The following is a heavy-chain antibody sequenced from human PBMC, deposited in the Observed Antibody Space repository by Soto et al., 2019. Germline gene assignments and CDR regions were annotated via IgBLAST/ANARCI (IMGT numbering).Heavy chain of an antibody. CDR1: GGSISSSSYY. V-gene: IGHV4-39*01. J-gene: IGHJ4*02. D-gene: IGHD1-1*01. CDR3: AAEKTLYSWVPFDY. CDR2: IYYSGST. Sequence: SETLSLTCTVSGGSISSSSYYWGWIRQPPGKGLEWIGSIYYSGSTYYNPSLKSRVTISVDTSKNQFSLKLSSVTAADTAVYYCAAEKTLYSWVPFDYWGQGTLVTVSS.